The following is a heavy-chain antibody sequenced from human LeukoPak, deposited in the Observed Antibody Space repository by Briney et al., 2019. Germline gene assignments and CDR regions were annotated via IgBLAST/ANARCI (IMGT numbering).Heavy chain of an antibody. CDR1: GGTFSSYA. CDR2: IIPILGIA. V-gene: IGHV1-69*04. D-gene: IGHD4-17*01. Sequence: GASVKVSCKASGGTFSSYAISWVRQAPGQGLEWMGRIIPILGIANYAQKFQGRVTITADKSTSTAYMELSSLRSEDTAVYYCARDPTVTTDWFDPWGQGTLVTVSS. CDR3: ARDPTVTTDWFDP. J-gene: IGHJ5*02.